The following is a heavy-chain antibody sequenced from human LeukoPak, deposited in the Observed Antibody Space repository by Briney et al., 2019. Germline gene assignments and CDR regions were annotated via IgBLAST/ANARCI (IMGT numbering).Heavy chain of an antibody. CDR3: ASERGYSGYYFDY. D-gene: IGHD5-12*01. J-gene: IGHJ4*02. CDR1: GFTFIDYS. V-gene: IGHV3-21*01. Sequence: PGGSLRLSCAVSGFTFIDYSMTWVRQAPGKGLEWVSSISSSSSYIYYADSVKGRFTISRDNAKNSLYLQMNSLRAEDTAVYYCASERGYSGYYFDYWGQGTLVTVSS. CDR2: ISSSSSYI.